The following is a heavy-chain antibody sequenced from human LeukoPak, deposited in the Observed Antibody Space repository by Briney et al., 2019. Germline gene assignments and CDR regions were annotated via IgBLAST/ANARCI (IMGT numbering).Heavy chain of an antibody. V-gene: IGHV1-18*01. Sequence: ASVKVSCKASGYTFTSHGISWVRQAPGQGLEWMGWISAYNGNTNYAQKLQGRVTMTTDTSTSTAYMELRSLRSDDTAVYYCARTGRRDGYNSYFDYWGQGTLVTVSS. J-gene: IGHJ4*02. CDR3: ARTGRRDGYNSYFDY. CDR1: GYTFTSHG. D-gene: IGHD5-24*01. CDR2: ISAYNGNT.